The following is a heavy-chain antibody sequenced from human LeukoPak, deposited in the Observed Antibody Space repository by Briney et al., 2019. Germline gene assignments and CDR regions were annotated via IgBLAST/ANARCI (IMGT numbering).Heavy chain of an antibody. J-gene: IGHJ4*02. V-gene: IGHV3-23*01. CDR2: ISGGGGST. Sequence: GGSLRLSCAASGFTFNTYGMNWVRQAPGKGLEWVSTISGGGGSTYYADSVKGRFTISRDNSKNTLYLQMNSLRAEDTAVYYCAKGGSSNWYDYFDYWGQGTLVTVSS. D-gene: IGHD6-13*01. CDR3: AKGGSSNWYDYFDY. CDR1: GFTFNTYG.